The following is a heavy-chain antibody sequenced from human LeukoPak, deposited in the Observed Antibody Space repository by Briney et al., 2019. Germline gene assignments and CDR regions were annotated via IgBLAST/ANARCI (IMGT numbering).Heavy chain of an antibody. Sequence: GESLKISCKGSGYSFTTYWIAWVRQMPGKGLEWMGIIYLGDSETKYRPSFQGQVTISADKSISTAYLQWSSLKASDTAMYYCARGDYGDFRVFYTLFDYWGQGTLVTVSS. J-gene: IGHJ4*02. CDR1: GYSFTTYW. CDR3: ARGDYGDFRVFYTLFDY. V-gene: IGHV5-51*01. CDR2: IYLGDSET. D-gene: IGHD4-17*01.